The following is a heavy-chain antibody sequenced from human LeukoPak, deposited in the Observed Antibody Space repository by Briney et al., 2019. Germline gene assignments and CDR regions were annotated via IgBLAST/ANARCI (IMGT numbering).Heavy chain of an antibody. CDR3: ARVTCSGGSCYSFDY. J-gene: IGHJ4*02. Sequence: SQTLSPTCTVSGGSVSSGDYCWSWIRQPPGKGLEWIGYIYHSGGTYYNPPLKSRVTISVDTSRNQFSLKLTSVTAADTAVYYCARVTCSGGSCYSFDYWGQGTLITVSS. V-gene: IGHV4-30-4*01. D-gene: IGHD2-15*01. CDR2: IYHSGGT. CDR1: GGSVSSGDYC.